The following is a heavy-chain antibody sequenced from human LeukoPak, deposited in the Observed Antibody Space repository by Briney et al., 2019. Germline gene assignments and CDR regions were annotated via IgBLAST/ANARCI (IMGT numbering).Heavy chain of an antibody. D-gene: IGHD6-13*01. Sequence: GGSLRLSCAASGFTFSDYWMTWVRQVPGKGLEWVANVGRDGSEKNYVDSVKGRFTISRDNAKNSLYLQMNSLRAEDTAVYYCAREGSSWYGGWWFDPWGQGTLVTVSS. CDR3: AREGSSWYGGWWFDP. CDR1: GFTFSDYW. J-gene: IGHJ5*02. V-gene: IGHV3-7*01. CDR2: VGRDGSEK.